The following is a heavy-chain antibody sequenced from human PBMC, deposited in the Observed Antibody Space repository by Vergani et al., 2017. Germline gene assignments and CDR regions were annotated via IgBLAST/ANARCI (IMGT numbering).Heavy chain of an antibody. J-gene: IGHJ4*02. CDR2: IIPILGIA. D-gene: IGHD6-6*01. V-gene: IGHV1-69*04. CDR1: GGTFSSYA. CDR3: ARHFEYSSDY. Sequence: QVQLVQSGAEVKKPGASVKVSCKASGGTFSSYAISWVRQAPGQGLEWMGRIIPILGIANYAQKFQGRVTITADKSTSTAYMGLSSLRSEDTAVYYCARHFEYSSDYWGQGTLVTVSS.